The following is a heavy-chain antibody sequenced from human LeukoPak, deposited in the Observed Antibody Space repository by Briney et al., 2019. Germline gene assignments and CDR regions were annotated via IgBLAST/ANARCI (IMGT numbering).Heavy chain of an antibody. CDR1: GGSISSNNYY. CDR2: VYYSGST. Sequence: SGTLSLTCTVSGGSISSNNYYWGWIRQPPGKGLEWIGTVYYSGSTYYNPSLKSRVTISVDTSKNQFSLRLSSVTAADTAVYYCARHYYYDTSYFDCWGQGTLVTVS. J-gene: IGHJ4*02. V-gene: IGHV4-39*01. CDR3: ARHYYYDTSYFDC. D-gene: IGHD3-22*01.